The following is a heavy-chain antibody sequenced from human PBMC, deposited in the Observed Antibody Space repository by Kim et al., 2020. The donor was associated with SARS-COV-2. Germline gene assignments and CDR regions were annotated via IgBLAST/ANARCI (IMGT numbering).Heavy chain of an antibody. CDR2: IAYDGSNK. CDR1: GFTFSSYG. CDR3: AKGQNYYGSGSYYNVPDY. D-gene: IGHD3-10*01. Sequence: GGSLRLSCAASGFTFSSYGMHWVRQAPGKGLEWVAVIAYDGSNKYYADSVKGRFTISRDNSKNTLYLQMNSLRAEDTAVYYCAKGQNYYGSGSYYNVPDYWGQGALGTVSS. V-gene: IGHV3-30*18. J-gene: IGHJ4*02.